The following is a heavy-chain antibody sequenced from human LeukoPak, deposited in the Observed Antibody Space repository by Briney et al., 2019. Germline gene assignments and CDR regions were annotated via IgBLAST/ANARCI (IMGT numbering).Heavy chain of an antibody. D-gene: IGHD6-19*01. CDR3: ARATVAVPDY. CDR1: GDSISSSSYY. CDR2: IYYSGNT. Sequence: SETLSLTCTVSGDSISSSSYYWGWIRQPPGKGLQWIGSIYYSGNTYYNPSLKSRVTISLDTSKNRFSLKLSSVTAADTAVYYCARATVAVPDYWGQGTLVTVSS. J-gene: IGHJ4*02. V-gene: IGHV4-39*01.